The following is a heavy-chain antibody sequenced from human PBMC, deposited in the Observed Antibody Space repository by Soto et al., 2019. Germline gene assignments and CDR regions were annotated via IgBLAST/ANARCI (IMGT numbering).Heavy chain of an antibody. D-gene: IGHD3-22*01. V-gene: IGHV4-59*01. J-gene: IGHJ6*02. Sequence: PSETLSLTCTVSGGSISSYYWSWIRQPPGKGLEWIGYIYYSGSTNYNPSLKSRVTISVDTSKNQFSLKLSSVTAADTAVYYCARVFWYYDSSGYYYYYGMDVWGQGTTVTVSS. CDR1: GGSISSYY. CDR2: IYYSGST. CDR3: ARVFWYYDSSGYYYYYGMDV.